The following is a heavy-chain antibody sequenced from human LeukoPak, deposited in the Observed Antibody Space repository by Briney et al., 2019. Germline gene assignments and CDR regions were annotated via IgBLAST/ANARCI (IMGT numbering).Heavy chain of an antibody. V-gene: IGHV4-38-2*02. D-gene: IGHD5/OR15-5a*01. J-gene: IGHJ4*02. Sequence: SETLSLTCTVSGYSISSGYYWGWIRQPPGKGLEWIGSIYHSGSTYYNPSLKSRVTISVDTSKNQFSLKLSSVTAADTAVYYCARASSRAAPAGYFDYWGQGTLVTVSS. CDR2: IYHSGST. CDR3: ARASSRAAPAGYFDY. CDR1: GYSISSGYY.